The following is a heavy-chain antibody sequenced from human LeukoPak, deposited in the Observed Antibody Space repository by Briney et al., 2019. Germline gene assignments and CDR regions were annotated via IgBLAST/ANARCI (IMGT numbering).Heavy chain of an antibody. V-gene: IGHV4-4*02. Sequence: PSETLSLTCAVSGGSISSSNWWSWVRQPPGKGLEWIGEIYHSGSTNYNPSLKSRVTISVDKSKNQFSLKLSSVTAADTAAYYCARAPGIVGATRHNWFDPWGQGTLVTVSS. D-gene: IGHD1-26*01. J-gene: IGHJ5*02. CDR2: IYHSGST. CDR3: ARAPGIVGATRHNWFDP. CDR1: GGSISSSNW.